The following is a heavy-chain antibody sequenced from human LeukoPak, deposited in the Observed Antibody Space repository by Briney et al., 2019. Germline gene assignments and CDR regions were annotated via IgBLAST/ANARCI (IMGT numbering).Heavy chain of an antibody. CDR2: IFHSGSS. D-gene: IGHD5-12*01. V-gene: IGHV4-4*02. CDR1: GDSVTRSNW. CDR3: ARDPGSGYEEHFDY. Sequence: SETLSLTCVVSGDSVTRSNWWSWVRQPPNKGLEWIGEIFHSGSSNYNPSLKSRVTISVDTSKNQFSLKLSSVTAADTAVYYCARDPGSGYEEHFDYWGQGTLVTVSS. J-gene: IGHJ4*02.